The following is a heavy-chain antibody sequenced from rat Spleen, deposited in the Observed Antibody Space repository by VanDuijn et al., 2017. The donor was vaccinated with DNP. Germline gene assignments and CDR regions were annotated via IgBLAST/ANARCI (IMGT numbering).Heavy chain of an antibody. CDR1: GFSLTGYG. CDR2: MRYNGDT. V-gene: IGHV2-63*01. D-gene: IGHD1-4*01. Sequence: QVQLKESGPGPVQPSETLSLTCTVSGFSLTGYGVNWVRQPLGKGLEWMGSMRYNGDTSYNSALKSRLSISRDTSKNQLFLNMNSLQTDDTGTYYCTRAGGGYPYWYFDLWGPGIMVTVSS. CDR3: TRAGGGYPYWYFDL. J-gene: IGHJ1*01.